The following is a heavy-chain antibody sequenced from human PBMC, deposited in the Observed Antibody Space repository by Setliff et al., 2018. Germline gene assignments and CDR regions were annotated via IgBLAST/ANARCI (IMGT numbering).Heavy chain of an antibody. Sequence: SETLSLTCAVYGGSFSGYYWSWIRQPPGKGLEWIGEINHSGSTNYNPSLKSRVTISVDMSKNQFSLRLNSLTAADTAVYFCARHRRPDYGDFISWYFDLWGRGTLVTVSS. CDR1: GGSFSGYY. D-gene: IGHD4-17*01. J-gene: IGHJ2*01. CDR3: ARHRRPDYGDFISWYFDL. CDR2: INHSGST. V-gene: IGHV4-34*01.